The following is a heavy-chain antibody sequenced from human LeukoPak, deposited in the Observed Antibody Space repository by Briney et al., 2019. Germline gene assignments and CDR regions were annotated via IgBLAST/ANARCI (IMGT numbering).Heavy chain of an antibody. D-gene: IGHD1-26*01. J-gene: IGHJ1*01. CDR1: GFAFSTYS. CDR3: AKKVVVGATSPYSDFQD. Sequence: GGSLRLSCAASGFAFSTYSMNWVRQAPGKGLEWVSAISGSGVTTHYAGSVKGRFSISRDNSKNTLYLQMNSLRAEDTALYYCAKKVVVGATSPYSDFQDWGQGTLVTVSS. V-gene: IGHV3-23*01. CDR2: ISGSGVTT.